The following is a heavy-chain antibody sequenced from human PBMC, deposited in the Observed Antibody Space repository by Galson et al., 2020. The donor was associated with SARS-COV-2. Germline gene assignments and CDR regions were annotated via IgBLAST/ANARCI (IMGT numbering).Heavy chain of an antibody. V-gene: IGHV4-38-2*02. CDR1: AYSISSGYY. J-gene: IGHJ3*02. Sequence: SETLSLTCTVSAYSISSGYYWGWIRQPPGKGLEWIGSIYHSGSTYYNPSLKSRVTISVDTSKNQFSLKLSSVTAADTAVYYCARDQRRYSSGSPGTFDIWGQGTMVTVSS. D-gene: IGHD6-19*01. CDR2: IYHSGST. CDR3: ARDQRRYSSGSPGTFDI.